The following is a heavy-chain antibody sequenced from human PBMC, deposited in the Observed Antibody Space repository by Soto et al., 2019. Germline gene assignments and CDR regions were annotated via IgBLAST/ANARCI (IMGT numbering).Heavy chain of an antibody. V-gene: IGHV3-11*01. D-gene: IGHD5-12*01. CDR2: ISSSGSTI. CDR3: ARVSRYQDGYNHRGAFDI. Sequence: GSLRLSFAASGFTFSDYYMSWIRQAPGKGLEWVSYISSSGSTIYYADSVKGLVTISRDNAKNSLYLQMNSLRAEDTAVYYCARVSRYQDGYNHRGAFDIWGQGTMVTVSS. J-gene: IGHJ3*02. CDR1: GFTFSDYY.